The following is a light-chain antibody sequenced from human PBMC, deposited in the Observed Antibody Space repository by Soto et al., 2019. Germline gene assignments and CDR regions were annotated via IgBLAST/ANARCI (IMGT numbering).Light chain of an antibody. CDR3: SSYTSSTPIG. CDR1: SSDDGGYHY. CDR2: DVS. Sequence: QSVLTQPASVSGSPGPSSTISCTGTSSDDGGYHYVSWHQQHPGKAPKLMIYDVSNRPSGVSNRFSGSKSGNTASLTISGLQAEDEADYYCSSYTSSTPIGFGNGTKLTVL. J-gene: IGLJ1*01. V-gene: IGLV2-14*01.